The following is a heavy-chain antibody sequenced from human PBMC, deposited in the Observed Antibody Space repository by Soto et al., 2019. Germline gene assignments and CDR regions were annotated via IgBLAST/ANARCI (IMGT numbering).Heavy chain of an antibody. CDR2: IYYSGST. V-gene: IGHV4-39*01. J-gene: IGHJ5*02. D-gene: IGHD4-4*01. CDR1: GGSISSSSYY. CDR3: ARPSRKDSNNWFDP. Sequence: SETLSLTCTVSGGSISSSSYYWGWIRQPPGKGLEWIGSIYYSGSTYYNPSLKSRVTISVDTSKNQFSLKLSSVTAADTAVYYCARPSRKDSNNWFDPWGQGTLVTVSS.